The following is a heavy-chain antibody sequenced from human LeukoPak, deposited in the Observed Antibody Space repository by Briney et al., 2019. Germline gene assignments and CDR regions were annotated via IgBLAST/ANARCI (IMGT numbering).Heavy chain of an antibody. J-gene: IGHJ4*02. CDR2: IQRKTDGGTT. V-gene: IGHV3-15*01. CDR3: TTESSGGSDN. D-gene: IGHD1-26*01. Sequence: GGSLRLSCAASGXTFSNTWMSWVRQGPGKGREWVGRIQRKTDGGTTDYAAPVKGRFTISRDDSENTLYLQMNSLKIEDTAVYYCTTESSGGSDNWGQGTLVTVSS. CDR1: GXTFSNTW.